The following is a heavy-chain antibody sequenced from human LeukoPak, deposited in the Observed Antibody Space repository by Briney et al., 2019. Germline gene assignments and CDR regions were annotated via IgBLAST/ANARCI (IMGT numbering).Heavy chain of an antibody. Sequence: SETLSLTCTVSGGSISSSSYYWGWIRQPPGKGLEWIGSIYYSGSTYYNPSLKSRVTISVDTSKNQFPLKLSSVTAADTAVYYCARRRPRPDIFDYWGQGTLVTVSS. J-gene: IGHJ4*02. V-gene: IGHV4-39*01. D-gene: IGHD6-6*01. CDR1: GGSISSSSYY. CDR3: ARRRPRPDIFDY. CDR2: IYYSGST.